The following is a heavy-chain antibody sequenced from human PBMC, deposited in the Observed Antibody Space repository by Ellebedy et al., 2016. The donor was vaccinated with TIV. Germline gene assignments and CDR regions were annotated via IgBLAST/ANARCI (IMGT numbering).Heavy chain of an antibody. CDR1: GGSVDNSAHY. Sequence: MPSVTLSLTCTVSGGSVDNSAHYLTWVRQPPGKGLQWIANIYYSGSTYYNPSLKSRVTISLNTSKNQFSLRLTSVTAADTAVYYCAIDPIVGPTPYYFDSWGQGTLVTVSS. CDR2: IYYSGST. CDR3: AIDPIVGPTPYYFDS. D-gene: IGHD1-26*01. J-gene: IGHJ4*02. V-gene: IGHV4-39*07.